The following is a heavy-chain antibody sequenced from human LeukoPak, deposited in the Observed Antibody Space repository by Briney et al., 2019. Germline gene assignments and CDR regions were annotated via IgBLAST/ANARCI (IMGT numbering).Heavy chain of an antibody. V-gene: IGHV5-51*01. J-gene: IGHJ3*02. D-gene: IGHD2-2*01. CDR2: IYPGDSDT. Sequence: GESLKISCKGSGYSFTSYWIGWVRQMPGKGLEWMGIIYPGDSDTRYSPSFRGQVTISADKSISTAYLQWSSLKASDTAMYYCARRHLYCSSTSCYAFDIWGQGTMVTVSS. CDR1: GYSFTSYW. CDR3: ARRHLYCSSTSCYAFDI.